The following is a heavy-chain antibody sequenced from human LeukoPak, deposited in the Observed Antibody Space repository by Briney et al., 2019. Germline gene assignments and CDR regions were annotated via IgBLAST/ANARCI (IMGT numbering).Heavy chain of an antibody. CDR3: ARSNQADDY. J-gene: IGHJ4*02. V-gene: IGHV3-74*01. D-gene: IGHD1-14*01. CDR2: INSGGSRT. Sequence: GGSLRLSCAASGFTFSDYWMHWVRQGPGMGLVWVSRINSGGSRTTYADSVKGRFTISRDNAKNTLYLQMDSLRAEDTGVYYCARSNQADDYWGQGTLVTVSS. CDR1: GFTFSDYW.